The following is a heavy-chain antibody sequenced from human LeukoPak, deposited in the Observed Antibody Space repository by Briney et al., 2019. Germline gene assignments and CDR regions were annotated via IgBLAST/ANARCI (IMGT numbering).Heavy chain of an antibody. CDR1: GFTFTTYA. CDR2: IKQDGGEK. CDR3: AREDHSNYNY. J-gene: IGHJ4*02. V-gene: IGHV3-7*01. Sequence: PGGSLRLSCAASGFTFTTYAMSWVRQAPGKGLEWVANIKQDGGEKFYVDSVKGRFTISRDNAKNSLYLQMNSLRAEDTAVYYCAREDHSNYNYWGQGTLVTVSS. D-gene: IGHD4-11*01.